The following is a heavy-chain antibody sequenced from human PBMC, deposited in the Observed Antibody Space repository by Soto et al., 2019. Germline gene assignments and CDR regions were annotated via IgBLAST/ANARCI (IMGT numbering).Heavy chain of an antibody. CDR3: ANGCGGTCYSRIHY. Sequence: EVQLLESGGGLVQPGGSLRLSCAASGFTFSSYAMSWVRQAPGKGLEWVSGISDSGGSTYYADSVKGRFTISRDNSKNPLYLQVNSLRAEDTAVYYCANGCGGTCYSRIHYWGQGTLVTVSS. V-gene: IGHV3-23*01. J-gene: IGHJ4*02. D-gene: IGHD2-15*01. CDR1: GFTFSSYA. CDR2: ISDSGGST.